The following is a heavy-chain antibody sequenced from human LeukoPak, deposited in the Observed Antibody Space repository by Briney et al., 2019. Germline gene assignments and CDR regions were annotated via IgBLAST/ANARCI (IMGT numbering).Heavy chain of an antibody. Sequence: GASVKVSCKVSGYTFSNYYIHWVRQAPGQGLEWMGIINPSGGSRSYAQKFQGRLTVTRDTSTSTVYMELSSLRSEDTAVYYCAREIGPIQLHLWGSAFDYWGQGTLVTVSS. V-gene: IGHV1-46*01. J-gene: IGHJ4*02. CDR2: INPSGGSR. D-gene: IGHD5-18*01. CDR1: GYTFSNYY. CDR3: AREIGPIQLHLWGSAFDY.